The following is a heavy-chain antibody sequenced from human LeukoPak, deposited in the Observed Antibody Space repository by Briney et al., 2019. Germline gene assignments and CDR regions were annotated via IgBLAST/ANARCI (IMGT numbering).Heavy chain of an antibody. CDR2: INPNSGGT. J-gene: IGHJ6*03. Sequence: ASVKVSCKASGYTFTGYYMHWVRQAPGQGLEWMGRINPNSGGTNYAQKFQGRVTMTRDTSTSTVYMELSSLRSEDTAVYYCARARLDCSGGSCYPAPSYYYYMDVWGKGTTVTVSS. V-gene: IGHV1-2*06. D-gene: IGHD2-15*01. CDR3: ARARLDCSGGSCYPAPSYYYYMDV. CDR1: GYTFTGYY.